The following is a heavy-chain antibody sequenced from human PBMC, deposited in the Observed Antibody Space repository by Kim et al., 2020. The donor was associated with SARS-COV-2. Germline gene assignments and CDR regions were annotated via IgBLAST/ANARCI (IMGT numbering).Heavy chain of an antibody. J-gene: IGHJ6*02. V-gene: IGHV4-59*13. CDR1: GGSISSYY. CDR2: IYYSGST. D-gene: IGHD6-13*01. Sequence: SETLSLTCTVSGGSISSYYWSWIRQPPGKGLEWIGYIYYSGSTNYNPSLKSRVTISVDTSKNQFSLKLSSVTAADTAVYYCARDRRSWYENGMDVWGQGTTVTVSS. CDR3: ARDRRSWYENGMDV.